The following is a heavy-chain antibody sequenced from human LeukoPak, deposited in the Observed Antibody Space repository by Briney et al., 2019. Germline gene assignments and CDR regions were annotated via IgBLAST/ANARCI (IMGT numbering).Heavy chain of an antibody. J-gene: IGHJ4*02. CDR2: IYYSGST. V-gene: IGHV4-31*03. CDR3: ARGGSPDGVHFDY. D-gene: IGHD3-10*01. CDR1: GGSISSGGYY. Sequence: PSQTLSLTCTVSGGSISSGGYYWSWIRQHPGKGLEWIGYIYYSGSTYYNPSLKSRVTISVDTSKNQFSLKLSSVTAADTAVYYCARGGSPDGVHFDYWGQGTLVTVSS.